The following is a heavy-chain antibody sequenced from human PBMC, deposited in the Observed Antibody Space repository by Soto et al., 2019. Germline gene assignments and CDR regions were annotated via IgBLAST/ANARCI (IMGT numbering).Heavy chain of an antibody. CDR3: AKGGMITFGGVIVLSSRLSYYCDY. D-gene: IGHD3-16*02. J-gene: IGHJ4*02. CDR1: GFTFSSYA. CDR2: ISGSGGST. Sequence: EVQLLESGGGLVQPGGSLRLSCAASGFTFSSYAMSWVRQAPGKGLEWVSAISGSGGSTYYADSVKGRFTISRDNSKNTLYLQMNSLIAEDTAVYYCAKGGMITFGGVIVLSSRLSYYCDYWGQGTLVTVSS. V-gene: IGHV3-23*01.